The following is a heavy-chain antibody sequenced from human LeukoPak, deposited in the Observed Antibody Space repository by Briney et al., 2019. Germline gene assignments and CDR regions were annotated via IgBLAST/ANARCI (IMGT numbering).Heavy chain of an antibody. Sequence: SETLSLTCTVSGGSISSGDYYWSWIRQPPGKGLEWIGSIYYSGSTYYNPSLKSRVTISVDTSKNQFSLKLSSVTAADTAVYYCASNLGSSWSLYYFDYWGQGTLVTVSS. CDR2: IYYSGST. CDR1: GGSISSGDYY. CDR3: ASNLGSSWSLYYFDY. J-gene: IGHJ4*02. V-gene: IGHV4-39*07. D-gene: IGHD6-13*01.